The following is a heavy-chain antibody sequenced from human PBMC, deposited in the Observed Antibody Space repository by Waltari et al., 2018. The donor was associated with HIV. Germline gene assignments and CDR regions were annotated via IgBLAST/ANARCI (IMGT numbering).Heavy chain of an antibody. D-gene: IGHD5-18*01. V-gene: IGHV3-9*01. CDR2: ISWNSGSI. CDR1: GFTFDDYA. Sequence: EVQLVESGGGLVQPGRSLRLSCAASGFTFDDYAMHWVRQAPGKGLEWVSGISWNSGSIGYADSVKGRFTISRDNAKNSLYLQMNSLRAEDTALYYCAKDCHRGTAMVEDYYYGMDVWGQGTTVTVSS. J-gene: IGHJ6*02. CDR3: AKDCHRGTAMVEDYYYGMDV.